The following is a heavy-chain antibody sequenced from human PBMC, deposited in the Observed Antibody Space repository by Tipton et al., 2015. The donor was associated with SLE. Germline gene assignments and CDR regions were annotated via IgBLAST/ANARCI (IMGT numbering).Heavy chain of an antibody. CDR1: GGSIINKH. Sequence: LRLSCTVSGGSIINKHWSWIRQPPGKGLEFIAYMQYSGASNYNPSLKSRVAISIDTSKNQFSLKMYSVTTADTAIYYCARFAYCGTGCYYHFDQWGQGNLVTVSS. J-gene: IGHJ4*02. CDR3: ARFAYCGTGCYYHFDQ. D-gene: IGHD2-21*01. V-gene: IGHV4-59*01. CDR2: MQYSGAS.